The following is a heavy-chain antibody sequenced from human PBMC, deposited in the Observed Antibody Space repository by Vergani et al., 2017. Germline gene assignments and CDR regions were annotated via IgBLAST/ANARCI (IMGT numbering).Heavy chain of an antibody. V-gene: IGHV3-23*01. J-gene: IGHJ5*02. CDR1: GFTFSSYA. CDR3: ARDPSYCSSTSCYVLTFDP. CDR2: ISGSGGST. Sequence: EVQLLESGGGLVQPGGSLRLSCAASGFTFSSYAMSWVRQAPGKGLEWVSAISGSGGSTYYADSVKGRFTISRDNSKNTLYLQMNSLRAEDTAVYYCARDPSYCSSTSCYVLTFDPWGQGTLVTVSS. D-gene: IGHD2-2*01.